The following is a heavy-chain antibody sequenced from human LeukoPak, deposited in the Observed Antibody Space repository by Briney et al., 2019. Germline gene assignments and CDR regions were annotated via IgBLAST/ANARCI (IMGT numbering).Heavy chain of an antibody. Sequence: PGGSLRLSCAASGFTFSTYEMNWVRQAPGKGLEWVSYISSGSFSIYYADSVKGRFTISRDNAKNPLYLQMNSLRAEDTAVYYCATFPAPDWNDGSWGQGTLVTVSS. CDR1: GFTFSTYE. CDR2: ISSGSFSI. V-gene: IGHV3-48*03. J-gene: IGHJ5*02. D-gene: IGHD1-1*01. CDR3: ATFPAPDWNDGS.